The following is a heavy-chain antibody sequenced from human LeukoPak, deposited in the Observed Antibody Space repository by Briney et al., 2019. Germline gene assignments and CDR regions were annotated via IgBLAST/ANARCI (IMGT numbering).Heavy chain of an antibody. CDR3: ARINPPYYYYGMDV. Sequence: ASVKVSCKASGGTFSSYAISWVRQAPGQGLEWMGGIIPIFGTANYAQKFQGRDTITADESTSTAYMELSSLRSEDTAVYYCARINPPYYYYGMDVWGQGTTVTVSS. J-gene: IGHJ6*02. V-gene: IGHV1-69*13. CDR1: GGTFSSYA. CDR2: IIPIFGTA.